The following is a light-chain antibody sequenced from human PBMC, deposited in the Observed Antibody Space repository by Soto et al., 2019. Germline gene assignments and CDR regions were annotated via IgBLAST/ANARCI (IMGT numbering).Light chain of an antibody. Sequence: QSDLTQPASVSGSPGQSITISCTGTSSDVGAYNFVSWHQQHPGKAPKLMIYNVYDRPSGISYRFSGSKSGNTASLTISGLQGEDEADYYCSAYTVSRTYVFGTGTKVTVL. CDR3: SAYTVSRTYV. V-gene: IGLV2-14*03. J-gene: IGLJ1*01. CDR2: NVY. CDR1: SSDVGAYNF.